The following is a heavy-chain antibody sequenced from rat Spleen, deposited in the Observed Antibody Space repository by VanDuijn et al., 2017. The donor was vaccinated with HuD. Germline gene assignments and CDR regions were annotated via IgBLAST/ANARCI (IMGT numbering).Heavy chain of an antibody. CDR2: ISYSGST. J-gene: IGHJ2*01. Sequence: EVQLQESGPGLVKPSQSLSLTCSVTGYSITSNYWVWIRKFPGNKMDWIGHISYSGSTRYNPSLKSRISITRDTSKNQFFLQLNSVTTEDTATYYCVRSVGYTYSFFDYWGQGVMVTVSS. CDR3: VRSVGYTYSFFDY. D-gene: IGHD1-4*01. CDR1: GYSITSNY. V-gene: IGHV3-1*01.